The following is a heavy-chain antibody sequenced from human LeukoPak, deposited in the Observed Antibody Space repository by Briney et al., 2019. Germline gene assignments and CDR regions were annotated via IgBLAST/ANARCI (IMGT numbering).Heavy chain of an antibody. J-gene: IGHJ3*02. D-gene: IGHD6-19*01. CDR2: IVVGSGNT. V-gene: IGHV1-58*01. Sequence: GTSVKVSCKASGFTFTSSAVQWVRQARGQRLEWIGWIVVGSGNTNYAQKFQERVTITRDMSTSTAYMELSRLRSDDTAVYYCASGVAGTEGAFDIWGQGTMVTVSS. CDR3: ASGVAGTEGAFDI. CDR1: GFTFTSSA.